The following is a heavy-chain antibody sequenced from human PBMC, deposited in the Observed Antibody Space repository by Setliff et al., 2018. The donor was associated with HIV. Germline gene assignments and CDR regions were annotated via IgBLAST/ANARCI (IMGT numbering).Heavy chain of an antibody. Sequence: ASVKVSCKTSGYSFSSHGVSWVRQAPGQGLEWVGAINPSGGSTRYAQKFQGRVTMTRDTSTSTVYMELSSLRSEDTAVYYCARDLSISNPYYDILTGPGVYWGQGTLVTVSS. D-gene: IGHD3-9*01. J-gene: IGHJ4*02. V-gene: IGHV1-46*01. CDR3: ARDLSISNPYYDILTGPGVY. CDR2: INPSGGST. CDR1: GYSFSSHG.